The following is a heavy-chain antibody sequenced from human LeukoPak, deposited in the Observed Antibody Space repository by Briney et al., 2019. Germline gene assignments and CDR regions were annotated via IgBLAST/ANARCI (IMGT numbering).Heavy chain of an antibody. CDR2: ISSSSSTI. D-gene: IGHD2-2*02. CDR3: AREEYQLLYGFDY. CDR1: GFTFSSYS. V-gene: IGHV3-48*01. J-gene: IGHJ4*02. Sequence: PGGSLRLSCAASGFTFSSYSMNWVRQAPGKGLEWVSYISSSSSTIYYAYSVKGRFTISRTNVKNSLYLQMNSLRAEDTAVYYCAREEYQLLYGFDYWGQGTLVTVSS.